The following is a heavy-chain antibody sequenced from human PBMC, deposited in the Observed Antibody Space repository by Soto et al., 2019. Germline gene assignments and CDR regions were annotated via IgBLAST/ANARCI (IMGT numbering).Heavy chain of an antibody. CDR1: GFTFGNFA. V-gene: IGHV3-23*01. CDR2: ISAGGATT. Sequence: GGSLRLSCTPSGFTFGNFAMSWVRQAPGKGLEWVSSISAGGATTYYADSVKGRVTMSRDNPKNTLSLQMISLRAEDSAAYYCAKDRDGTGWPFDHWGQGTLVTVSS. CDR3: AKDRDGTGWPFDH. J-gene: IGHJ4*02. D-gene: IGHD6-19*01.